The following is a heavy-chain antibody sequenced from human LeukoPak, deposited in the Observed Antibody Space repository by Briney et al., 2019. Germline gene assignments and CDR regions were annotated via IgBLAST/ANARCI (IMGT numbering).Heavy chain of an antibody. V-gene: IGHV3-21*01. CDR2: ISSSSSYI. J-gene: IGHJ4*02. CDR1: GFTFSSYA. CDR3: ARAKYYYDSSGYYRFDY. Sequence: PGGSLRLSCAASGFTFSSYAMSWVRQAPGKGLEWVSSISSSSSYIYYADSVKGRFTISRDNAKNSLYLQMNSLRAEDTAVYYCARAKYYYDSSGYYRFDYWGQGTLVTVSS. D-gene: IGHD3-22*01.